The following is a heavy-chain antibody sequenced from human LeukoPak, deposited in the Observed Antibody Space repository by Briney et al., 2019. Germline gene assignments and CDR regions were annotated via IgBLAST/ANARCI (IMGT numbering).Heavy chain of an antibody. J-gene: IGHJ4*02. V-gene: IGHV2-70*11. CDR2: IDWDDDK. D-gene: IGHD6-13*01. Sequence: SGPTLVNPTQTLTLTCTFSGFSLSTSGMCVSWIRQPPGKALEWLARIDWDDDKYYSTSLKTRLTISKDTSKNQVVLTMTNMDPVDTATYYCARIPCIAAADTPSGYWGQGTLVTVSS. CDR1: GFSLSTSGMC. CDR3: ARIPCIAAADTPSGY.